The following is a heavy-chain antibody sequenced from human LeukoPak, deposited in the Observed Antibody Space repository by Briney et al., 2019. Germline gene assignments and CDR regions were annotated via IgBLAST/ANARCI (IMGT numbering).Heavy chain of an antibody. CDR1: GYSFTSYW. J-gene: IGHJ4*02. D-gene: IGHD3-22*01. Sequence: GESLKISCKGSGYSFTSYWIGWVRQMPGKGLEWMGIIYPGDSDTRYSPSFRGQVTISADKSISTAYLQWSSLKASDTAMYYCARSAYYYDSSAAYYFDYWGQGTLVTVSS. CDR2: IYPGDSDT. CDR3: ARSAYYYDSSAAYYFDY. V-gene: IGHV5-51*01.